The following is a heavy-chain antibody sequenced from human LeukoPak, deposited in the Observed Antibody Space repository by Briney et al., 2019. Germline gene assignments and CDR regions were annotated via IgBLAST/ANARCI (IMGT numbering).Heavy chain of an antibody. CDR3: ARGPLTTVTTAFSYYYYYMGV. CDR2: NIPIFGTA. Sequence: SVKVSCKASGGTFSSYAISWVRQAPGQGLEWMGGNIPIFGTANYAQKFQGRVTITTDESTSTAYMELSSLRSEDTAVYYCARGPLTTVTTAFSYYYYYMGVWGKGTTVTVSS. V-gene: IGHV1-69*05. D-gene: IGHD4-11*01. J-gene: IGHJ6*03. CDR1: GGTFSSYA.